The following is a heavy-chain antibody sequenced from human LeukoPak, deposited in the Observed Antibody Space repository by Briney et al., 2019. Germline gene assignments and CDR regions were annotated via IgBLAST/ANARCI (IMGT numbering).Heavy chain of an antibody. V-gene: IGHV1-69*06. CDR1: GGTFSSYA. J-gene: IGHJ6*04. CDR2: IIPIFGTA. CDR3: ARDAYGGHGMDV. D-gene: IGHD4/OR15-4a*01. Sequence: ASVKVSCKASGGTFSSYAISWVRQAPGQGLEWMGGIIPIFGTANYAQKFQGRVTITADKSTSTAYMELSSLRSEDTAVYYCARDAYGGHGMDVWGKGTTVTVSS.